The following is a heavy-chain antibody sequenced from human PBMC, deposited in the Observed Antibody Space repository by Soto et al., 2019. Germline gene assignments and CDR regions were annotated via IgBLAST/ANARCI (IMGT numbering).Heavy chain of an antibody. CDR1: GYTFTNYD. V-gene: IGHV1-8*01. Sequence: QVQLVQSGAEVKKPGASVKVSCKASGYTFTNYDVNWVRQATGQGLEWMGWMNPDTGNTGYAQKFQGRVTMARNTSLSTVYMELSSLRSEDTAVYYCARVVRRITIFGVDTYGGVDYWGQGTLLTVSS. CDR2: MNPDTGNT. J-gene: IGHJ4*02. CDR3: ARVVRRITIFGVDTYGGVDY. D-gene: IGHD3-3*01.